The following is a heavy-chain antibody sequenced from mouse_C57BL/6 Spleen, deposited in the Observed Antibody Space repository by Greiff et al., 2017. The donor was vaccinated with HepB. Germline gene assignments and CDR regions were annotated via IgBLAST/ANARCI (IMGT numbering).Heavy chain of an antibody. CDR3: TYYDFDY. V-gene: IGHV1-5*01. D-gene: IGHD1-1*01. CDR2: IYPGNSDT. CDR1: GYTFTSYW. Sequence: VQLQQSGTVLARPGASVKMSCKTSGYTFTSYWMHWVKQRPGQGLEWIGAIYPGNSDTSYNQKFKGKAKLTAATSASTAYMELSSLTNEDSAVYYFTYYDFDYWGQGTTLTVSS. J-gene: IGHJ2*01.